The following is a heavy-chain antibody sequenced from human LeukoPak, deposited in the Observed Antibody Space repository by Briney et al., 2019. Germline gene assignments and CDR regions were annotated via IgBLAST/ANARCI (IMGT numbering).Heavy chain of an antibody. CDR1: GFTFSSYA. D-gene: IGHD4/OR15-4a*01. CDR2: ISGSGGRT. CDR3: ARRAGAYSHPYDY. J-gene: IGHJ4*02. V-gene: IGHV3-23*01. Sequence: GGSLRLSCAASGFTFSSYAMSWVRQAPGKGLEWVSGISGSGGRTSYADSVKGRFTISRDNSKNTLYLQMNSLRAEDTAVYYCARRAGAYSHPYDYWGQGTLVTVSS.